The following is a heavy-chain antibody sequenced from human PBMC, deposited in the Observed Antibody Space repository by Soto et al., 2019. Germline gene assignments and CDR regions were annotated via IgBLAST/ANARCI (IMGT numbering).Heavy chain of an antibody. CDR3: AKDGGRGMDV. CDR2: ISRNGGST. CDR1: GFTFDDYT. J-gene: IGHJ6*02. Sequence: EVQLVDSGGVVVQPGGSLRLSCAASGFTFDDYTMHWVRQAPGKGLEWVALISRNGGSTYYADSVKGRFTISRDNSKNSLYLQMNSLRTEDTALYYCAKDGGRGMDVWGQGTTVTVSS. V-gene: IGHV3-43*01.